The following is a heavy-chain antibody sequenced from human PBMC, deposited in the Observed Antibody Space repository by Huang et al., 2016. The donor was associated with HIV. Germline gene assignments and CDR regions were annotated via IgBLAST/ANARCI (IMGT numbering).Heavy chain of an antibody. CDR3: ARGHRNTFGGTIAPIDF. V-gene: IGHV1-8*02. CDR2: MNPNRGNT. J-gene: IGHJ4*02. D-gene: IGHD3-16*02. CDR1: GYTFTSYD. Sequence: QVQLVQSGAEVKKPGASVKVSCKASGYTFTSYDINWVRPAPGQGLECLGWMNPNRGNTCYADQFQGRVTLNRNSAISTAYMELSSRRSEDTAVYYCARGHRNTFGGTIAPIDFWGQGTLVTVSS.